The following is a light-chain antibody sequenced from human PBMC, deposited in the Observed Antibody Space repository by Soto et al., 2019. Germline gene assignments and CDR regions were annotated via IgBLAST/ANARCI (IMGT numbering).Light chain of an antibody. V-gene: IGKV1-39*01. Sequence: DIQMTQSPSSLSASAGDRVTITCRASQSINNYLHWFQQKPGKAPKLLIYAASTLQGGVPSRFSGSGSGTDFTLTISSLHPEDFATYFCQQSYNTPRTFGQGTKVESK. CDR3: QQSYNTPRT. J-gene: IGKJ1*01. CDR2: AAS. CDR1: QSINNY.